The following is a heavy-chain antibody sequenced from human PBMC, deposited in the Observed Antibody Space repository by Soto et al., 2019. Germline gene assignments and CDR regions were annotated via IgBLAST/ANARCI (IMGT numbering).Heavy chain of an antibody. CDR1: GFTFSNAW. J-gene: IGHJ4*02. CDR2: IKSKTYGGTT. V-gene: IGHV3-15*07. Sequence: GGSLRLSCAASGFTFSNAWMNWVRQAPGKGLEWVGRIKSKTYGGTTDYAEPVKGRFTISRDDSKNTRYLQMNSLKTGDTAVYYCTTDLGIVGATEIFDYWGQGTLVTVSS. CDR3: TTDLGIVGATEIFDY. D-gene: IGHD1-26*01.